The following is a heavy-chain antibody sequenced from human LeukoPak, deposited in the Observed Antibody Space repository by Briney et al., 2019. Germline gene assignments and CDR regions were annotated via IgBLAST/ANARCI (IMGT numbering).Heavy chain of an antibody. D-gene: IGHD5-12*01. Sequence: SETLSLTCTVSGGSISSYYWSWIRQPPGKGLEWIGYIYYSGSTYYNPSLKSRVTISVDTSKNQFSLKLSSVTAADTAVYYCALATTLDYWGQGTLVTVSS. CDR3: ALATTLDY. V-gene: IGHV4-59*04. CDR2: IYYSGST. J-gene: IGHJ4*02. CDR1: GGSISSYY.